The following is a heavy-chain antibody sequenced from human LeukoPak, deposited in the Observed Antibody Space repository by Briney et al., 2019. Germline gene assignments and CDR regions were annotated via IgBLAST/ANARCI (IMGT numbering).Heavy chain of an antibody. J-gene: IGHJ4*02. CDR1: GGSVSSGRYY. CDR3: AREEDSRSWLDFDF. CDR2: IYYNGNT. V-gene: IGHV4-61*01. D-gene: IGHD6-13*01. Sequence: SETLSLTCSVSGGSVSSGRYYWTWIRQPPGKGLAWIGYIYYNGNTNYNPSLESRVTISVDTSKNQISLKLSSVTAADMAMYYCAREEDSRSWLDFDFWGQGTLVTVSS.